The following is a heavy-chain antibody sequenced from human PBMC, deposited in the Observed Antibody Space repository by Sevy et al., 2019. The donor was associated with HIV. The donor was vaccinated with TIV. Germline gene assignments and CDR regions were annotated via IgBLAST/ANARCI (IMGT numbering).Heavy chain of an antibody. CDR2: FDPEDGET. J-gene: IGHJ4*02. V-gene: IGHV1-24*01. CDR1: GYTLNELS. Sequence: ASVKVSCKVSGYTLNELSMHWVRQAPGKGLEWMGRFDPEDGETIYAQKFQGRVTMTEDTSTDTAYMELSSLRSEDTAVYYCATAREYYYESSGYFDYWGQGTLVIVSS. CDR3: ATAREYYYESSGYFDY. D-gene: IGHD3-22*01.